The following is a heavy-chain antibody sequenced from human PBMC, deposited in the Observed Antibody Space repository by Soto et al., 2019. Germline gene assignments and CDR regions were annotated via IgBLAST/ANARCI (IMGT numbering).Heavy chain of an antibody. J-gene: IGHJ6*02. V-gene: IGHV4-59*01. D-gene: IGHD3-16*01. CDR3: AREGAARGYYYYGMDV. Sequence: SETLSLTCTVAGGSISSYYWSWIRQPPGKGLEWIGYIYYSGSTNYNPSLKSRVTISVDTSKNQFSLKLSSVTAADTAVYYCAREGAARGYYYYGMDVWGQGTTVTVSS. CDR1: GGSISSYY. CDR2: IYYSGST.